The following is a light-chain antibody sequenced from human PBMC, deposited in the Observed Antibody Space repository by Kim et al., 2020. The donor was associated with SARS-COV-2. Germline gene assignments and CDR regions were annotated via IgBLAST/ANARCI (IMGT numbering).Light chain of an antibody. V-gene: IGKV3-20*01. CDR1: QSVSSSY. CDR2: GAS. Sequence: PGEKATLSCRASQSVSSSYLAWYQQKPGQAPRLLIYGASSWATGIPDRFSGSGSGTDFTLTISRVEPEDFAVYYCQQYGSSPQTFGQGTKV. CDR3: QQYGSSPQT. J-gene: IGKJ1*01.